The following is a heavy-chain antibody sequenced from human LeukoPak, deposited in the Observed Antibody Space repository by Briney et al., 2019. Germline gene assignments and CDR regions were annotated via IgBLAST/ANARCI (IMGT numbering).Heavy chain of an antibody. CDR3: ARRTGGTKDY. V-gene: IGHV3-23*01. CDR1: GFTFGDVV. Sequence: PGGSLRLSCVASGFTFGDVVMSWVRQAPGKGLEWVSAISYNGASTDYADSVKGRFAISRDNSNNTLYLQMNSLRAEDTAVYYCARRTGGTKDYWGQGTQVTVSS. CDR2: ISYNGAST. D-gene: IGHD7-27*01. J-gene: IGHJ4*02.